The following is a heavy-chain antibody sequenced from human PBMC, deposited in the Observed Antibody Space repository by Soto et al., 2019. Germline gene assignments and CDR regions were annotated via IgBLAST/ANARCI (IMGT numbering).Heavy chain of an antibody. V-gene: IGHV3-21*01. CDR3: ARGSAFIGLDY. Sequence: EVQLVESGGGLVKPGGSLRLSCAVSGFIFSRYSMNWVRQAPGKGLEWVSSIGTSGSYIYDTDSVKGRFTISRDNTKVSLYLQMNSLRDEDTAIYYCARGSAFIGLDYWGQGAPGTVSS. D-gene: IGHD1-26*01. CDR1: GFIFSRYS. CDR2: IGTSGSYI. J-gene: IGHJ4*02.